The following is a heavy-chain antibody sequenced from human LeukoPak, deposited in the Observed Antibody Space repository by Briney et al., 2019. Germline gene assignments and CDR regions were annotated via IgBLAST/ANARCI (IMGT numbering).Heavy chain of an antibody. V-gene: IGHV1-46*01. D-gene: IGHD6-13*01. CDR2: INPSGGST. CDR1: GYTFTSYY. J-gene: IGHJ6*02. CDR3: ARTGYIAAAGTYYGMDV. Sequence: ASAKVSCKASGYTFTSYYMHWVRQAPGQGLEWMGIINPSGGSTSYAQKFQGRVTMTRDTSTSTVYMELSSLRSEDTAVYYCARTGYIAAAGTYYGMDVWGQGTTVTVSS.